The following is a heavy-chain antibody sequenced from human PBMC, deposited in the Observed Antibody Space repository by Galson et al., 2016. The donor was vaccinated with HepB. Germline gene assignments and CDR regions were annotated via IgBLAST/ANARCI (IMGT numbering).Heavy chain of an antibody. Sequence: SLRLSCAASGFTFSRKGLHWVRQAPGKGLEWVADIWFDGSKEYYADSVKGRFTISRDNSKNTVYLEMNSLRVEDTAVYYCAKDGGGWTDARLDCWGQGALVTVSS. V-gene: IGHV3-33*06. CDR2: IWFDGSKE. J-gene: IGHJ4*02. CDR3: AKDGGGWTDARLDC. CDR1: GFTFSRKG. D-gene: IGHD6-19*01.